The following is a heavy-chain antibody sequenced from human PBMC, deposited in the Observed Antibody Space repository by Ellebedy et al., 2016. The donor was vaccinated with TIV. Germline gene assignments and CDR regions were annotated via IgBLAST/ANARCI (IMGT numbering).Heavy chain of an antibody. CDR3: ATSAFYSRWYYFDY. Sequence: GESLKISCKVSGYDFTDYWIGWVRQMPGKGLESMGIIYPGDSDTRYSPSFEGQVTISVDKSVTTAYVEWSSLKASDTAMYYCATSAFYSRWYYFDYWGQGTLVTVSS. D-gene: IGHD6-13*01. CDR1: GYDFTDYW. J-gene: IGHJ4*02. CDR2: IYPGDSDT. V-gene: IGHV5-51*01.